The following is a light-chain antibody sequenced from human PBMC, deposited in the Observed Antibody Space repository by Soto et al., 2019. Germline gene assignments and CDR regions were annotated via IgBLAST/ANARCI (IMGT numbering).Light chain of an antibody. Sequence: DIVMTQSPDSLAVSLGERATINCKSSQSLLYSSNNENFLAWYQQKPGQPHKLLIYWASTRAAGVPDRFSGSGSGTDFTLTISSLQAEDVAVYYCQQYYNAPRTFGQGTNVEIK. J-gene: IGKJ1*01. CDR1: QSLLYSSNNENF. V-gene: IGKV4-1*01. CDR3: QQYYNAPRT. CDR2: WAS.